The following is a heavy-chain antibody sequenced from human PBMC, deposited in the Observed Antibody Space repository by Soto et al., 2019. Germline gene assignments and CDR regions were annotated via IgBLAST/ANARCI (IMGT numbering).Heavy chain of an antibody. CDR1: GFSFDDHG. CDR2: INWNGGST. CDR3: GRDLTIAVRGPIDY. V-gene: IGHV3-20*04. D-gene: IGHD6-19*01. Sequence: GGSLRLSCAASGFSFDDHGMNWVRQAPGKGLEWVSGINWNGGSTAYADSVKGRFTISRDNAKNSLFLQMSSLRGEDTALYYCGRDLTIAVRGPIDYWGQGTLVTVSS. J-gene: IGHJ4*02.